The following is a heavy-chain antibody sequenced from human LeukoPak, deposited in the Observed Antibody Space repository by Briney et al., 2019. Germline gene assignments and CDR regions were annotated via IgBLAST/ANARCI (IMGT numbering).Heavy chain of an antibody. V-gene: IGHV3-7*01. CDR3: ARGLSVTTGTTGFYYFDY. J-gene: IGHJ4*02. D-gene: IGHD1-1*01. Sequence: GGSLRLSCVASEFIFSSYWMSWVRQAPGKGLEWVANIKEDGSEKHYVDSVKGRFIISRDNAKNSLYLQMNSLRAEDTAVYYCARGLSVTTGTTGFYYFDYWGQGTLVTVSS. CDR2: IKEDGSEK. CDR1: EFIFSSYW.